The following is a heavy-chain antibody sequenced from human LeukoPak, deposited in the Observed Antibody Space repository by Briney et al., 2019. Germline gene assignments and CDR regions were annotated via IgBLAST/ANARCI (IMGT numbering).Heavy chain of an antibody. CDR1: GYTFTGYY. CDR3: ARPYGDYDGNWFDP. J-gene: IGHJ5*02. Sequence: ASVKVSCKASGYTFTGYYMHWVRQAPGQGLEWMGWINPNSGGTNYAQKFQGRVTMTRDTSISTAYMELSRLRSDDTAVYYCARPYGDYDGNWFDPWGQGTLVTVSS. CDR2: INPNSGGT. V-gene: IGHV1-2*02. D-gene: IGHD4-17*01.